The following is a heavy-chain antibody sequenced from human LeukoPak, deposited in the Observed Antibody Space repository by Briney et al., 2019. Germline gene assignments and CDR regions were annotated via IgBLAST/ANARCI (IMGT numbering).Heavy chain of an antibody. CDR1: GFTFSSYA. CDR3: ARDRIAAAGIWYFDY. V-gene: IGHV3-30*04. D-gene: IGHD6-13*01. CDR2: ISYDGSNK. J-gene: IGHJ4*02. Sequence: GGSLRLSCAASGFTFSSYAMHWVRQAPGKGLEWVAVISYDGSNKYYADSVKGRFTISRDNSKNTLYLQMSSLRAEDTAVYYCARDRIAAAGIWYFDYWGQGTLVTVSS.